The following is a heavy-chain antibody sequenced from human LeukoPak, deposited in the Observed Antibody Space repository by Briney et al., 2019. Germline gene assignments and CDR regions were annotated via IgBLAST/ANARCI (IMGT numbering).Heavy chain of an antibody. Sequence: PGGSLRLSCAASGFTFSSYAMTWVRQAPGKGLEWVSAISGGAYSTSYADSVKGRFTISRDNSKNTLYLQMNSLRAEDTAIYYCARNTSGFKLGDAFDIWGQGTMVTVPS. J-gene: IGHJ3*02. V-gene: IGHV3-23*01. CDR3: ARNTSGFKLGDAFDI. CDR2: ISGGAYST. D-gene: IGHD3-22*01. CDR1: GFTFSSYA.